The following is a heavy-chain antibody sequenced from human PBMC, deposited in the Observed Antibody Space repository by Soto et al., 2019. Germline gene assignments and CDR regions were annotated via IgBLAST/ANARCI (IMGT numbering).Heavy chain of an antibody. CDR1: GFTFSSYG. J-gene: IGHJ6*03. Sequence: QVQLVESGGGVVQPGRSLRLSCAASGFTFSSYGMHWVRQAPGKGLEWVAVIWYDGSNKYYADSVKGRFTISRDNSKNTLYLQMNSLRAEDTAVYYCARGYCSSTSCYALYYYYMDVWGKGTTVTVSS. CDR2: IWYDGSNK. CDR3: ARGYCSSTSCYALYYYYMDV. V-gene: IGHV3-33*01. D-gene: IGHD2-2*01.